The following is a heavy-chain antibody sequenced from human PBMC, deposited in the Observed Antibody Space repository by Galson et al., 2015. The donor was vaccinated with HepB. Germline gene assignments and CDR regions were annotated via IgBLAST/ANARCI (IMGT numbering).Heavy chain of an antibody. D-gene: IGHD4-17*01. V-gene: IGHV1-2*02. Sequence: SVKVSCKASGYTFTSYDIHWVRQAPGQRLEWMGCINANNGDTNYAQKFQGRVTITRDTSSSTAYMELSSLRSDDTAVYYCAREVADYVTFDFWGQGTLVTVSS. CDR2: INANNGDT. CDR1: GYTFTSYD. J-gene: IGHJ4*02. CDR3: AREVADYVTFDF.